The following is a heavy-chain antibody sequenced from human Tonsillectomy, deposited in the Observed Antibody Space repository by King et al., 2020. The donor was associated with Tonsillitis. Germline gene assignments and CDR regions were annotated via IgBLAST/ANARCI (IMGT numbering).Heavy chain of an antibody. V-gene: IGHV4-34*01. CDR2: INHSGST. CDR3: ARTPTTVKPYYYDH. Sequence: VQLQQWGAGLLRPSGTLSLTCAVYGGSFSGYYWSWIRQPPGKGLEWIGEINHSGSTNYNPSLKSRVTISVDTSKNQFSLKVTSVNAADTAVYYCARTPTTVKPYYYDHWGQGTLVTVSS. D-gene: IGHD4-11*01. CDR1: GGSFSGYY. J-gene: IGHJ4*02.